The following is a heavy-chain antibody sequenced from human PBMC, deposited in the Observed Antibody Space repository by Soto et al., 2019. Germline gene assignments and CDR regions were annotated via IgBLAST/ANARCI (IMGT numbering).Heavy chain of an antibody. CDR3: ARDPGGSTWFVGIYYYFGVDV. CDR1: GFTLSSYN. V-gene: IGHV3-48*02. Sequence: EVQLVESGGGLVQPGGSLRLSCAASGFTLSSYNMNWVRQSPGKWLEWVSYISGSSDTIYYADSVKGRFTISRDTAKNSLYLQMDSLRDEDTAVYYCARDPGGSTWFVGIYYYFGVDVWGQGTTVTVSS. CDR2: ISGSSDTI. D-gene: IGHD6-13*01. J-gene: IGHJ6*02.